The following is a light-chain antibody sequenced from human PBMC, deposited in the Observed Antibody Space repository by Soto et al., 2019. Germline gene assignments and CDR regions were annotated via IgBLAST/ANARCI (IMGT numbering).Light chain of an antibody. Sequence: DIQMTQSPSSLSASVGDRVTITCRASQIINTYLNWYQQKPGKPPKLLIFGASSLRSGVPSRFSGTGSGTDFTLTINSLQPDDFATYYCQQSYSSLYTFGKGTKLEIK. V-gene: IGKV1-39*01. CDR1: QIINTY. CDR2: GAS. J-gene: IGKJ2*01. CDR3: QQSYSSLYT.